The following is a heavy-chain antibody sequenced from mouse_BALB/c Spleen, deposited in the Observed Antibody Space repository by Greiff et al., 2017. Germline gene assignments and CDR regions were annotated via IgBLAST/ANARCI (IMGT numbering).Heavy chain of an antibody. J-gene: IGHJ3*01. V-gene: IGHV1-5*01. CDR1: GYTFTSYW. D-gene: IGHD2-4*01. Sequence: EVTLQESGPVLARPGASVKLSCKASGYTFTSYWMHWVKQRPGQGLEWIGAIYPGNSDTSYNQKFKGKAKLTAVTSTSTAYMELSSLTNEDSAVYKCTRDMIKGWFAYWGEGTLVTVSA. CDR3: TRDMIKGWFAY. CDR2: IYPGNSDT.